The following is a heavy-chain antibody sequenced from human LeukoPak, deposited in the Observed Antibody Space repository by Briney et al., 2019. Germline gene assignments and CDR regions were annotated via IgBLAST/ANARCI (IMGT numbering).Heavy chain of an antibody. J-gene: IGHJ4*02. CDR2: IYTSGST. D-gene: IGHD6-19*01. CDR1: GGSISSYY. V-gene: IGHV4-4*07. Sequence: SETLSLTCIVSGGSISSYYWSWIRQPAGKGLEWIGRIYTSGSTNYNPSLKSRVSISLDTSKNQFSLKLNSVTAADTAVYYCARFRGSGWYYFDSWGQGTLVTVSS. CDR3: ARFRGSGWYYFDS.